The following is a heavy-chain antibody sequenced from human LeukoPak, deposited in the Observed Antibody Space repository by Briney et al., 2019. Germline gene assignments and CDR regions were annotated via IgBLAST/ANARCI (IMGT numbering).Heavy chain of an antibody. CDR2: INQDESEK. V-gene: IGHV3-7*01. CDR1: GFTFSSNW. D-gene: IGHD2-15*01. J-gene: IGHJ3*02. CDR3: VKGYCSGGTCYRNGFDI. Sequence: GGSLRLSCAASGFTFSSNWMSWVRQAPGQGLEWVANINQDESEKYYVDSVKGRFTISRDNAKNSLYLQMNSLRAEDTALYYCVKGYCSGGTCYRNGFDIWGQGTMVTVSP.